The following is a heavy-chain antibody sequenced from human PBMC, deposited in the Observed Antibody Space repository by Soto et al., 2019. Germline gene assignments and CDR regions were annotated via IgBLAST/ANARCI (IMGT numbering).Heavy chain of an antibody. CDR1: GFTFSSYW. V-gene: IGHV3-7*01. CDR3: AKGMAVAAIWFDS. CDR2: IKQHGSEK. J-gene: IGHJ5*01. Sequence: GGSLRLSCAAPGFTFSSYWMNWVRQAPGKGLEWVANIKQHGSEKTYVDSVKGRFTISRDNAENSVYLQMNSLRVEDTAVYYCAKGMAVAAIWFDSWGQGTQVTVSS. D-gene: IGHD6-19*01.